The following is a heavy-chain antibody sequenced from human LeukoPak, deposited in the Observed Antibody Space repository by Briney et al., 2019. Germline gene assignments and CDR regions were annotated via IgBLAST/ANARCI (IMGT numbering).Heavy chain of an antibody. CDR1: GYTFTGYY. CDR2: INPNSGGT. V-gene: IGHV1-2*02. Sequence: ASVKVSCKASGYTFTGYYMHWVRQAPGQGLEWMGWINPNSGGTNYAQKFQGRVTMTRDTSISTAYMELSRLRSDDTAVYYCARDLSAIVVVPAATKTLFPTNWFDPWGQGTLVTASS. J-gene: IGHJ5*02. CDR3: ARDLSAIVVVPAATKTLFPTNWFDP. D-gene: IGHD2-2*01.